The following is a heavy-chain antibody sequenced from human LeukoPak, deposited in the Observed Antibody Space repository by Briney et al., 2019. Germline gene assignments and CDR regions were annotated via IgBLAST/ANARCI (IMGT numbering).Heavy chain of an antibody. CDR2: IYTSGST. V-gene: IGHV4-4*07. Sequence: SSETLSLTCTVSGGSISSYYWSWIRQPAGKGLEWIGRIYTSGSTNYNPSLKSRVTMSVDTSKNQFSLKLGSVTAADTAVYYCARGGGPYGDYLSRNWFDPWGQGTLVTVSS. J-gene: IGHJ5*02. CDR3: ARGGGPYGDYLSRNWFDP. CDR1: GGSISSYY. D-gene: IGHD4-17*01.